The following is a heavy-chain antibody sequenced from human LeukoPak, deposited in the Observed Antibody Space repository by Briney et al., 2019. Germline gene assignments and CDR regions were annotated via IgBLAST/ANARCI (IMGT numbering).Heavy chain of an antibody. CDR3: AKDGNSYGYNNWFDP. D-gene: IGHD5-18*01. J-gene: IGHJ5*02. Sequence: GRSLRLSCAASGFTFSSNGMHWVRQAPGKGLEWVAVIWYDGSNKYYADSVKGRFTISRDNSKNTLYLQMNSLRAEDTAVYYCAKDGNSYGYNNWFDPWGQGTLVTVSS. CDR2: IWYDGSNK. V-gene: IGHV3-33*06. CDR1: GFTFSSNG.